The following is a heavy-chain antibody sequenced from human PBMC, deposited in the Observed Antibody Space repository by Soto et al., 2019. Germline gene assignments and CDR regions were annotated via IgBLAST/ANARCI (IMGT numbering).Heavy chain of an antibody. CDR1: RFTFSNYW. D-gene: IGHD5-12*01. CDR2: INQDGGEK. Sequence: EVQLVESGGGLVQPGGSLRLSCAATRFTFSNYWMTWVRQAPGKGLEWVANINQDGGEKFYVDSVKGRFTISRDNAKNSLYLQMSALRAEDTAVYYCVAVGGTGYVGYWGQGTLVTVSS. CDR3: VAVGGTGYVGY. V-gene: IGHV3-7*01. J-gene: IGHJ4*02.